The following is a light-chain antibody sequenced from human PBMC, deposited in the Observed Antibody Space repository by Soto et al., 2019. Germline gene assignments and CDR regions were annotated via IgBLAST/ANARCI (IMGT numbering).Light chain of an antibody. J-gene: IGLJ3*02. Sequence: QSALTQPASVSGSPGQSITMSCTGTSSDVGSYKFVSWYQQHPGKAPKLMIYEGTKRPSGVSDRFSGSKSGNTASLTISGLQAEDEADYYCFSYAGSSTLVFGGGTKVTVL. V-gene: IGLV2-23*01. CDR2: EGT. CDR1: SSDVGSYKF. CDR3: FSYAGSSTLV.